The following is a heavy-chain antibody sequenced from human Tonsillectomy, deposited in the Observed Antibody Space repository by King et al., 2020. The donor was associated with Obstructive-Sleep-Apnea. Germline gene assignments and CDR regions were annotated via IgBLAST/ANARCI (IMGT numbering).Heavy chain of an antibody. Sequence: VQLVESGGGLVQPGRSLRLSCVASGFTFDDYAMHWVRQAPGKGLEWVSGISWNSGSIDYVDSVKGRFTISRDNVKKSLYLQMNSLRVEDTALYYCAKDKDSSGWYADYWGQGTLVTVSS. D-gene: IGHD6-19*01. CDR3: AKDKDSSGWYADY. V-gene: IGHV3-9*01. CDR2: ISWNSGSI. CDR1: GFTFDDYA. J-gene: IGHJ4*02.